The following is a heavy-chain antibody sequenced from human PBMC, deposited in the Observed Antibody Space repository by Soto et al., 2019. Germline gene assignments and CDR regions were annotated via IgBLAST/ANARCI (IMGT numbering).Heavy chain of an antibody. CDR3: ARNHIAASGTSAYDI. D-gene: IGHD6-13*01. CDR2: ISPSSRYT. V-gene: IGHV3-11*06. CDR1: GFTFSDHY. Sequence: GGSLRLSCAASGFTFSDHYMSWIRQAPGKGLEWVSYISPSSRYTNYAVSVKGRFTISRDNAKNSLYLQLNSLRGEDTAVYYCARNHIAASGTSAYDIWGQGTMVTVSS. J-gene: IGHJ3*02.